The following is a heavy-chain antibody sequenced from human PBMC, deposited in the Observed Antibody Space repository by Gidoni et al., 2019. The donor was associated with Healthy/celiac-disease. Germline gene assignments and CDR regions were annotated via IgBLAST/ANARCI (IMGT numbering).Heavy chain of an antibody. CDR3: ARGRGDCSSTSCQTRYYYGMDV. CDR1: GGSFSGYY. J-gene: IGHJ6*02. CDR2: INHSGST. D-gene: IGHD2-2*01. Sequence: QVQLQQWGAGLLKPSETLSLTCAVSGGSFSGYYCSWIRQPPGKGLEWIGEINHSGSTNYNPSLKSRVTISVDTSKNQFSLKLSSVTAADTAVYYCARGRGDCSSTSCQTRYYYGMDVWGQGTTVTVSS. V-gene: IGHV4-34*01.